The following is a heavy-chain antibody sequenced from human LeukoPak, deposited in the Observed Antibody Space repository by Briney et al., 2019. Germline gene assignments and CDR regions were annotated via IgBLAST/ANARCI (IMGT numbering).Heavy chain of an antibody. J-gene: IGHJ4*02. D-gene: IGHD6-13*01. CDR2: ISWNSGSI. V-gene: IGHV3-9*01. CDR1: GFTFDDYA. CDR3: AKFGQQLGYDY. Sequence: PGGSLRLSCAASGFTFDDYAMHWVRQAPGKGLEWVSGISWNSGSIGYADSVKGRFTISRDNAKNSLYLQMNSLRAEDTALYYCAKFGQQLGYDYWGQGTLVTVSS.